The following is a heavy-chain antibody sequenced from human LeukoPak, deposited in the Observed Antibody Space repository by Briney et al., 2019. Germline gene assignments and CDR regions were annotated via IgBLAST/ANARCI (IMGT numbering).Heavy chain of an antibody. Sequence: AASVKVSCKASGYTFTSYDINWVRQATGQGLEWVGWMNPNSGNTGYAQKFQGRVTMTRNTSISTAYMELSSLRSEDTAVYYCARGPLIVGATGGYYGMDVWGQGTTVTVSS. J-gene: IGHJ6*02. D-gene: IGHD1-26*01. CDR1: GYTFTSYD. CDR3: ARGPLIVGATGGYYGMDV. CDR2: MNPNSGNT. V-gene: IGHV1-8*01.